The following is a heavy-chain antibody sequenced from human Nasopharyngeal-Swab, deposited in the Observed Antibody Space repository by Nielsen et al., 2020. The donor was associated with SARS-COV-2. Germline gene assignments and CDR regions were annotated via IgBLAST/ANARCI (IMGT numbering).Heavy chain of an antibody. CDR2: IKQDGSEK. CDR1: GFTFSSYW. CDR3: ARDGVGATGSYYYYGMDV. V-gene: IGHV3-7*01. Sequence: GESLKISCAASGFTFSSYWMSWVRQAPGKGLEWVANIKQDGSEKYYVDSVKGRFTISRDNAKNSLYLQMNSLRAEDTAVYYCARDGVGATGSYYYYGMDVWGQGTTVTVSS. D-gene: IGHD1-26*01. J-gene: IGHJ6*02.